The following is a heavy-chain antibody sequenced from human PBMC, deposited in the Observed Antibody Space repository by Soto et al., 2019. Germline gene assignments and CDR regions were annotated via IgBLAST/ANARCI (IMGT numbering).Heavy chain of an antibody. CDR1: GVSISGTNW. D-gene: IGHD2-2*01. V-gene: IGHV4-4*02. Sequence: QVQLQESGPGLVKPSGTLSLTCAVSGVSISGTNWWTWVRQSPGKGLEWIGGSYHSGSTSYIPSLKSRLTISVDKSKNQFSLKLPSVTAADSAVYYCARRRDALFDSWGQGTLVTVSS. J-gene: IGHJ4*02. CDR3: ARRRDALFDS. CDR2: SYHSGST.